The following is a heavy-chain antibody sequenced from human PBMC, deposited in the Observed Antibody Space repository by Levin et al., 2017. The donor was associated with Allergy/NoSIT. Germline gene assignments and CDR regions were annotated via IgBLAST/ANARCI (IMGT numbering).Heavy chain of an antibody. Sequence: GGSLRLSCAASGFTFSSYSMNWVRQAPGKGLEWVSSISSSSSYIYYADSVKGRFTISRDNAKNSLYLQMNSLRAEDTAVYYCARGKRSSGSTLGNYYYGMDVWGQGTTVTVSS. J-gene: IGHJ6*02. CDR2: ISSSSSYI. V-gene: IGHV3-21*01. CDR3: ARGKRSSGSTLGNYYYGMDV. D-gene: IGHD6-19*01. CDR1: GFTFSSYS.